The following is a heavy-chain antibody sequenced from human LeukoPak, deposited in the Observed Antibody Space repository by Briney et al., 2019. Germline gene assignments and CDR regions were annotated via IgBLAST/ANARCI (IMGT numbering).Heavy chain of an antibody. J-gene: IGHJ4*02. Sequence: GGSLRLSCVASGFTFGTYWMTWVRQAPGMGLERVANIKEDGSEKYYVDSVKGRFTISRDNAKNSLFLQMNSLRAEDTAVYYCATSYDMGWLIGYWGQGTLVTVSS. V-gene: IGHV3-7*03. D-gene: IGHD3/OR15-3a*01. CDR1: GFTFGTYW. CDR2: IKEDGSEK. CDR3: ATSYDMGWLIGY.